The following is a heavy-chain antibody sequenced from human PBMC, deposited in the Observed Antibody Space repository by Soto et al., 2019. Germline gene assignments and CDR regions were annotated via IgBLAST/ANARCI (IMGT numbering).Heavy chain of an antibody. CDR2: INHGGST. Sequence: PSETLSLTCAVYGGSFSGYYWSWIRQPPGKGLEWIGEINHGGSTNYNPSHKSRVTISIDTSKNHFSLKLTSVTAADTAVYYCAREPRQGDRMYYFDNWGQGTLVTVS. J-gene: IGHJ4*02. V-gene: IGHV4-34*01. CDR3: AREPRQGDRMYYFDN. D-gene: IGHD2-21*02. CDR1: GGSFSGYY.